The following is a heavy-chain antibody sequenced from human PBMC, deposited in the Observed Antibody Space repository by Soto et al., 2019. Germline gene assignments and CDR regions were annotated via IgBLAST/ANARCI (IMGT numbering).Heavy chain of an antibody. D-gene: IGHD4-17*01. CDR1: GGSISSSNW. J-gene: IGHJ6*02. V-gene: IGHV4-4*02. Sequence: SETLSLTCAVSGGSISSSNWWSWVRQPPGKGLEWIGEIYHSGSTNYNPSLKSRVTISVDKSKNQFSLKLSSVTAADTAVYYCARAPTTVVTLGYYGMDVWGQGTTVTVSS. CDR2: IYHSGST. CDR3: ARAPTTVVTLGYYGMDV.